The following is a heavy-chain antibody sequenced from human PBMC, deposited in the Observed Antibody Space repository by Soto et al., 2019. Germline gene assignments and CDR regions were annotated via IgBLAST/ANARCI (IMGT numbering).Heavy chain of an antibody. V-gene: IGHV1-69*06. Sequence: QVQLVQSGAEVKKPGSSVKVSCKASGGTFSSYAISWVRQAPGQGLEWMGGIIPIFGTANYAQKFQGRVTITADKSTSTAYMELSSLRSEDTAVYYCARSPMNGYYLLNWFDPWGQGTLVTVSS. CDR3: ARSPMNGYYLLNWFDP. J-gene: IGHJ5*02. CDR1: GGTFSSYA. CDR2: IIPIFGTA. D-gene: IGHD3-9*01.